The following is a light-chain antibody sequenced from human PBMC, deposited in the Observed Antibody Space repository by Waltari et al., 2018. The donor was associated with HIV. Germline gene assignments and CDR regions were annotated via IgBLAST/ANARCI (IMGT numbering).Light chain of an antibody. CDR2: SDD. Sequence: QSVLTQPPSASGTPGRRVTISCSGSKSNVGGSTVSWFQHLPGTAPQLSGPAPKLLIFSDDQRPSGVPARFSGSKSGTSASLAINGLQSEDEADYYCATWDGSLNGVLFGGGTKLTVL. V-gene: IGLV1-44*01. J-gene: IGLJ2*01. CDR3: ATWDGSLNGVL. CDR1: KSNVGGST.